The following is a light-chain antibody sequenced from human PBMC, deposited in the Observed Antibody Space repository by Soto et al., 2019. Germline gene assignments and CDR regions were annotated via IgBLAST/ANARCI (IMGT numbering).Light chain of an antibody. CDR3: QRYGSSPPRT. Sequence: EIVLTQSPGTLSLSPGERATRSCRASQSVRRSDLAWYQQRPGQAPRLRIYGESSRATGIPDRFSGSGSGTDFTLTISRLEPEDVAVYYCQRYGSSPPRTFGQGTKVEIK. J-gene: IGKJ1*01. CDR1: QSVRRSD. V-gene: IGKV3-20*01. CDR2: GES.